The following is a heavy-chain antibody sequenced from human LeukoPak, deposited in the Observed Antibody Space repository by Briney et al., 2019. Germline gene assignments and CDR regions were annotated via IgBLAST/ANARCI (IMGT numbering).Heavy chain of an antibody. J-gene: IGHJ4*02. CDR3: AGVLFGANPKYY. Sequence: GGSLRLSCVASGFTFSSNWMHWVRQAPGKGLVWVSRINSDGSSTAYADSVKGRFTISRDNAKNTLYLQMNSLRAEDTAVYYCAGVLFGANPKYYWGQGTLVTVSS. D-gene: IGHD4/OR15-4a*01. V-gene: IGHV3-74*01. CDR2: INSDGSST. CDR1: GFTFSSNW.